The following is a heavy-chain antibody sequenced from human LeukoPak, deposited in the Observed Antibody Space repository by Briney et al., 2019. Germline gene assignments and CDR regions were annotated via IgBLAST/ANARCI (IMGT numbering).Heavy chain of an antibody. J-gene: IGHJ5*02. Sequence: SVKVSCKASGGTFSSYAISWVRQAPGQGLEWMGRIIPILGIANYAQKFQGRVTITADESTSTAYMELSSLRSEDTAVYYCARDAYRYSSSSDWFDPWGQGTLVTVSS. CDR2: IIPILGIA. CDR3: ARDAYRYSSSSDWFDP. V-gene: IGHV1-69*04. CDR1: GGTFSSYA. D-gene: IGHD6-6*01.